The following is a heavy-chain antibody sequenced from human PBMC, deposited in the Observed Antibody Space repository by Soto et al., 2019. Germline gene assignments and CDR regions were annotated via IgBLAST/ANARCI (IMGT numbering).Heavy chain of an antibody. Sequence: QVQLVQSGAEVKKPGASVKVSCKASGYTFTSYDINWVRQATGQGLEWMGWMNPNSGNTGYAQKFQGRVTMTRNTFISTAYKELSSLRSEDTAVYYCARRVYSSSWYYYYYYGMDVWGQGTTVTVSS. CDR3: ARRVYSSSWYYYYYYGMDV. CDR2: MNPNSGNT. CDR1: GYTFTSYD. V-gene: IGHV1-8*01. D-gene: IGHD6-13*01. J-gene: IGHJ6*02.